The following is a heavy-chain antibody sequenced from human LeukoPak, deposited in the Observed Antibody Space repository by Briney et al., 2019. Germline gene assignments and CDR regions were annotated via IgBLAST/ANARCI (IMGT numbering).Heavy chain of an antibody. CDR3: ARDRITIFGGIYYYYIDV. CDR1: GFTFISYS. V-gene: IGHV3-21*01. CDR2: ICSSSSYI. D-gene: IGHD3-3*01. J-gene: IGHJ6*03. Sequence: GGSLTLSCAASGFTFISYSMNWVRQAAGKGLEWVSSICSSSSYIYYADSVTGRFTISRDKAKHSLYLQISNLRAEDTAVYYCARDRITIFGGIYYYYIDVWGKGTTVTVSS.